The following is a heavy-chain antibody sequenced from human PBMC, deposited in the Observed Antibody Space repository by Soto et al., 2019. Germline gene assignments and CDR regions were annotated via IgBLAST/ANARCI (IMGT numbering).Heavy chain of an antibody. CDR1: GGTFSSYA. D-gene: IGHD4-17*01. Sequence: SVEVSCKASGGTFSSYAISWVRQAPGQGLEWMGGIIPIFGTANYAQKFQGRVTITADESTSTACMELSSLRSEDTAVYYCARKSVTVTTHYHYYYGMDVWGQGTTVTVSS. V-gene: IGHV1-69*13. CDR2: IIPIFGTA. J-gene: IGHJ6*02. CDR3: ARKSVTVTTHYHYYYGMDV.